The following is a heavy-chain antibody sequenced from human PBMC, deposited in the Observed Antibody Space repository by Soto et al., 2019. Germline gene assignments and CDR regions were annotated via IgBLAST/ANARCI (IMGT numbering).Heavy chain of an antibody. V-gene: IGHV2-5*02. Sequence: QITLKESGPTLVKPTQTLTLTCTCSGFSLSTSGVGVAWIRQSPRKAVEWLELHYWDDDKGYSPSRKSRLTNTEAYSKQQVVPTMDNVDSVEAATYCGARGGLNYGLVWGGMDVWGQGPTVTVSS. CDR3: ARGGLNYGLVWGGMDV. CDR1: GFSLSTSGVG. D-gene: IGHD3-10*01. CDR2: HYWDDDK. J-gene: IGHJ6*02.